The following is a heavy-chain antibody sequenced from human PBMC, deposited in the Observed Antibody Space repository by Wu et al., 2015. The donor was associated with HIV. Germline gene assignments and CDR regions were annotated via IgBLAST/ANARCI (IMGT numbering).Heavy chain of an antibody. CDR3: AREGEEKNSDRSGYYAYLQI. J-gene: IGHJ1*01. CDR1: GGTFSSHG. CDR2: IIPPLGKL. Sequence: QVQLLQSGSEVRKPGSSVKVSCKTSGGTFSSHGISWVRQAPGQGPEWMGRIIPPLGKLYYGQKFQGRVTITADEYMRTVYMELRSLRSEDTAVYYCAREGEEKNSDRSGYYAYLQIWGQGSQVTVSS. D-gene: IGHD3-22*01. V-gene: IGHV1-69*11.